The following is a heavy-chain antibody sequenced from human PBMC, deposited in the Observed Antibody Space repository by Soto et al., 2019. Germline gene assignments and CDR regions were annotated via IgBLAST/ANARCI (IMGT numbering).Heavy chain of an antibody. V-gene: IGHV4-4*02. CDR2: IYHSGST. D-gene: IGHD2-2*01. J-gene: IGHJ6*03. CDR1: SGSISSSNW. Sequence: QVQLQESGPGLVKPSGTLSLTCAVSSGSISSSNWWSWVRQPPGKGLEWIGEIYHSGSTNYNPSLNSQAPKPVANSKNQFPLKLSSVTAADTAVYYCVRENVVVVPAATNYYYYYMDVWGNGTTVTVSS. CDR3: VRENVVVVPAATNYYYYYMDV.